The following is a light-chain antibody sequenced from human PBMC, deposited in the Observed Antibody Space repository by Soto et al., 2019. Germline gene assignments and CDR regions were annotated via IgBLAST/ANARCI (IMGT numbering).Light chain of an antibody. CDR3: HQRSNSFS. CDR1: QSVSIS. CDR2: DAS. J-gene: IGKJ2*01. V-gene: IGKV3-11*01. Sequence: IVLTQSPATLSLSPGERATLSCSASQSVSISLAWYQQKPGQAPRLLIYDASNRAAGIPPRFGGSGSGTDFTLTISSLEPEDSAIYYCHQRSNSFSFGQGTKLEI.